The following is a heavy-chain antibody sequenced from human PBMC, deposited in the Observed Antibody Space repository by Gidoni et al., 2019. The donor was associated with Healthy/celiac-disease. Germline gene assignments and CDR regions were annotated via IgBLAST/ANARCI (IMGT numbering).Heavy chain of an antibody. CDR1: GFTFDDYG. CDR2: INWNGGST. V-gene: IGHV3-20*01. CDR3: ARGRGGYDYRGWFDP. J-gene: IGHJ5*02. Sequence: EVQLVESGGGVVRPGGSLSLSCAASGFTFDDYGMSWVRQAPGKGLEWVSGINWNGGSTGYADSVKGRFTISRDNAKNSLYLQMNSLRAEDTALYHCARGRGGYDYRGWFDPWGQGTLVTVSS. D-gene: IGHD5-12*01.